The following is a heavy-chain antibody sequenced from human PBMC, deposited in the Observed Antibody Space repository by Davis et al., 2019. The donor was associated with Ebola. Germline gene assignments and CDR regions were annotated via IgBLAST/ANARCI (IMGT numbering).Heavy chain of an antibody. V-gene: IGHV3-30-3*01. CDR3: ARDGRYSGRGMDV. CDR1: GFTFSSYA. Sequence: GESLKISCAASGFTFSSYAMHWVRQAPGKGLEWVAVISYDGSNKYYADSVKGRFTISRDNSKNTLYLQMNSLRAEDTAVYYCARDGRYSGRGMDVWGQGTTVTVSS. D-gene: IGHD6-19*01. CDR2: ISYDGSNK. J-gene: IGHJ6*02.